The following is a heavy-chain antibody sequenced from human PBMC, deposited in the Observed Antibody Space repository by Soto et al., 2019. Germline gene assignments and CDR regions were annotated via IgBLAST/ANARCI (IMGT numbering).Heavy chain of an antibody. CDR3: ARDSCDNSCYCVFDI. CDR1: GFSVSRDY. J-gene: IGHJ3*02. D-gene: IGHD3-22*01. Sequence: EVQLVESGGGLVQPGGSLRLSCAASGFSVSRDYMSWVRQAPGKGLEWVSVIYSDGTTYYADSVKGRFTISRDNFKNTLSLQMNSLRAEDTAVYYCARDSCDNSCYCVFDIWGQGTLVTVSS. CDR2: IYSDGTT. V-gene: IGHV3-66*01.